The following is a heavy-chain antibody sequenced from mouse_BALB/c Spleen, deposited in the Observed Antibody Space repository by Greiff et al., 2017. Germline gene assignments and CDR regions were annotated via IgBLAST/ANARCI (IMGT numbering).Heavy chain of an antibody. CDR3: AREITRGAMDY. CDR1: GYTFSSYW. Sequence: QVQLQQSGAELMKPGASVKISCKATGYTFSSYWIEWVKQRPGHGLEWIGEILPGSGSTNYNEKFKGKATFTADTSSNTAYMQLSSLTSEDSAVYYCAREITRGAMDYWGQGTSVTVSS. J-gene: IGHJ4*01. D-gene: IGHD1-1*01. CDR2: ILPGSGST. V-gene: IGHV1-9*01.